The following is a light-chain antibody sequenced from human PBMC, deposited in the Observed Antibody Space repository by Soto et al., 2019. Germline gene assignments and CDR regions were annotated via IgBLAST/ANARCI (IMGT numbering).Light chain of an antibody. CDR2: EGT. V-gene: IGLV2-23*01. J-gene: IGLJ1*01. Sequence: QSALTQPASVSGSPEQSISISCTGTSSDVGKYKFVSWYQQNPGKDPKVMIYEGTKRPSGVSNRFSGSKSGNTASLTISGLQAEDEADYYCCSYAGSNTYVFGTGTKLTVL. CDR3: CSYAGSNTYV. CDR1: SSDVGKYKF.